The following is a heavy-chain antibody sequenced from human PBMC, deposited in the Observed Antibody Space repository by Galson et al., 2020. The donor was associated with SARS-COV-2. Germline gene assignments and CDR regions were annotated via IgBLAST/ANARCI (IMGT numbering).Heavy chain of an antibody. CDR1: GGSISSSSYY. Sequence: ETSETLSLTCTVSGGSISSSSYYWGWIRQPPGKGLEWIGSIYYSGSTYYTPSLKSRVTISVDTSKNQFSLKLSSVTAADTAVYYCARCEWSGCSYGTHYYFDYWGQGTLVTVSS. CDR3: ARCEWSGCSYGTHYYFDY. CDR2: IYYSGST. V-gene: IGHV4-39*01. D-gene: IGHD5-18*01. J-gene: IGHJ4*02.